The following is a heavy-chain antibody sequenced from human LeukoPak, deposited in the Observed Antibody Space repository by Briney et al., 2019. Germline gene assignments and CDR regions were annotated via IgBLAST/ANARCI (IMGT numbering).Heavy chain of an antibody. CDR2: INHSGST. V-gene: IGHV4-34*01. CDR3: ARGLSRYSSGWYGFDY. Sequence: SETLSLTCAVYGGSFSGYYWSWIRQRPGKGLEWIGEINHSGSTNYNPSLKSRVTISVDTSKNQFSLKLSSVTAADTAVYYCARGLSRYSSGWYGFDYWGQGTLVTVSS. CDR1: GGSFSGYY. D-gene: IGHD6-19*01. J-gene: IGHJ4*02.